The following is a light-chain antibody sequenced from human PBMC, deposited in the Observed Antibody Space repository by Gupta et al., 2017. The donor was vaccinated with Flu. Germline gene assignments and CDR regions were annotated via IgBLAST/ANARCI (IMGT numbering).Light chain of an antibody. CDR1: SSDVGGYNY. CDR3: SSYTSSSTWV. V-gene: IGLV2-14*01. J-gene: IGLJ3*02. CDR2: EVS. Sequence: QSALTQPASVSGSPGQSITISCTGTSSDVGGYNYVSWYQQHPGKAPKLMSYEVSNRPSGVSNRFSGSKSGNTASLTISGLQAEDEADYYCSSYTSSSTWVFGGGTKLTVL.